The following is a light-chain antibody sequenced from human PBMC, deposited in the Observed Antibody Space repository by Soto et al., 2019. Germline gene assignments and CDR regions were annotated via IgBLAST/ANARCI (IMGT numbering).Light chain of an antibody. J-gene: IGKJ4*01. CDR3: QQYGGSPPT. CDR2: GAS. Sequence: DIVLTQSPGTLSLSPGERVTLSCRASQTVRSNDLAWYQQKPGQAPRLVISGASYRTTGIPDRFSGSGSGTDFTLSISRLEPEDFAVYFCQQYGGSPPTFGGGTKV. V-gene: IGKV3-20*01. CDR1: QTVRSND.